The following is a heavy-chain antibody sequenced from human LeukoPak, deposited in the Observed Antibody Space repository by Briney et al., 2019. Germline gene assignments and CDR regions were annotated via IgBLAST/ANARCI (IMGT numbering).Heavy chain of an antibody. J-gene: IGHJ3*02. CDR1: GGCISNYY. V-gene: IGHV4-59*08. Sequence: SETLSLTCTVSGGCISNYYWTWIRQPPGKGLEWIGYIYYSGSTNYNPSLKSRITISVDTSKNQFSLTLSPVTAADTAVYYCARLSKQLTAGNPFDIWGQGTMVTFSS. CDR3: ARLSKQLTAGNPFDI. CDR2: IYYSGST. D-gene: IGHD6-13*01.